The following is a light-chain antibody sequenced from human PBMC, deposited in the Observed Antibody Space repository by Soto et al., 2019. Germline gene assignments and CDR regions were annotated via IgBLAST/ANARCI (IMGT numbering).Light chain of an antibody. CDR3: QQYGSSPLT. Sequence: EIVLTQSPGTLSLSPGERATLSCRASQSVSSSYLAWYQQKPGQAPRFLIYGASSRATGIPDGFSGSGSGTDFTLTISRLKPEDFAVYYCQQYGSSPLTFGGGTKVDIK. CDR2: GAS. J-gene: IGKJ4*01. CDR1: QSVSSSY. V-gene: IGKV3-20*01.